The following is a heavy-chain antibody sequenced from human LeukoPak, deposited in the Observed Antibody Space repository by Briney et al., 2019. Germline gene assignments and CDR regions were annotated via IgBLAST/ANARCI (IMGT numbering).Heavy chain of an antibody. CDR1: GGSISNSNYY. D-gene: IGHD3-10*01. CDR3: ACRQITMVNFDY. V-gene: IGHV4-39*01. CDR2: IHYSGPT. J-gene: IGHJ4*02. Sequence: PSETLSLTCTVSGGSISNSNYYWGWIRQPPGKGLEWIGGIHYSGPTYYNPSLKSRVTISADTSKNQFSLKLSSVTAADTAVYYCACRQITMVNFDYWGQGTLVTVSS.